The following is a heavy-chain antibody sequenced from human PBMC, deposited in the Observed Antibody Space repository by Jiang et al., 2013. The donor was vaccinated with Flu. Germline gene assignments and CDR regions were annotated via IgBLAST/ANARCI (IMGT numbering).Heavy chain of an antibody. V-gene: IGHV7-4-1*02. Sequence: KVSCKASGYTFTSYAMNWVRQAPGQGLEWMGWINTNTGNPTYAQGFTGRFVFSLDTSVSTAYLQISSLKAEDTAVYYCARDIRIQLWRDDAFDIWGQGTMVTVSS. CDR3: ARDIRIQLWRDDAFDI. D-gene: IGHD5-18*01. J-gene: IGHJ3*02. CDR1: GYTFTSYA. CDR2: INTNTGNP.